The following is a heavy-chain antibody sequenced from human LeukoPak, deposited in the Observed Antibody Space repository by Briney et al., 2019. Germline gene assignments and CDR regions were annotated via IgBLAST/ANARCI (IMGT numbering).Heavy chain of an antibody. CDR1: GFTFSSYW. CDR3: AKDSAFYYIDV. D-gene: IGHD3-10*01. CDR2: INSDGSST. Sequence: GGSLRLSCAASGFTFSSYWMHWVRQAPGKGLVWVSRINSDGSSTSYADSVKGRFTISRDNSKNALYLQMNSLKGDDTAVYYCAKDSAFYYIDVWGKGTTVIISS. J-gene: IGHJ6*03. V-gene: IGHV3-74*01.